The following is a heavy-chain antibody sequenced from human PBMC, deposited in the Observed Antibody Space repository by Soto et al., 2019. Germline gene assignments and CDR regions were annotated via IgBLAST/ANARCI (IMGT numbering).Heavy chain of an antibody. D-gene: IGHD1-26*01. CDR1: GYTFTSYG. J-gene: IGHJ6*02. Sequence: PSVKVSCKASGYTFTSYGISWVRQAPGQGLEWMGWISAYNGNTNYAQKLQGRVTMTTDTSTSTAYMELRSLRSDDTAVYYCARDQVGATGSGHYYYGMDVWGQGTTVTVS. CDR3: ARDQVGATGSGHYYYGMDV. CDR2: ISAYNGNT. V-gene: IGHV1-18*01.